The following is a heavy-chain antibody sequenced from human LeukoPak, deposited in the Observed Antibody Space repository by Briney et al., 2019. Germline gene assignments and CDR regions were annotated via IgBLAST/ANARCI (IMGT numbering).Heavy chain of an antibody. CDR3: ARGGATTFGLWGNAFDI. Sequence: PGGSLRLSCAASGFTFSSYSMNWVRQAPGKGLEWVANIKQDGSEKYYVDSVKGRFTISRDNAKNSLYLQMNSLRAEDTAVYYCARGGATTFGLWGNAFDIWGQGTMVTVSS. CDR2: IKQDGSEK. V-gene: IGHV3-7*01. CDR1: GFTFSSYS. D-gene: IGHD3-3*01. J-gene: IGHJ3*02.